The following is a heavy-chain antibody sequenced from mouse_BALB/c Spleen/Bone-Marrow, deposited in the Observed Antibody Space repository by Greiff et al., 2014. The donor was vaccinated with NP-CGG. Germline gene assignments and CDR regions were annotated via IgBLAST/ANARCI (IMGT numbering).Heavy chain of an antibody. V-gene: IGHV1-62-2*01. D-gene: IGHD2-5*01. CDR3: GRHDAYSNYWYFDV. Sequence: QVQLQQSGAGLVKPGASVKLSCKASGYTFTEYSIHWVKQRPGQGLEWIGRIYPGSGSIKYNEKFKDKATLTADKSSSTVYMELRRLESSDVSVCSCGRHDAYSNYWYFDVWGAGTTVTVSS. J-gene: IGHJ1*01. CDR1: GYTFTEYS. CDR2: IYPGSGSI.